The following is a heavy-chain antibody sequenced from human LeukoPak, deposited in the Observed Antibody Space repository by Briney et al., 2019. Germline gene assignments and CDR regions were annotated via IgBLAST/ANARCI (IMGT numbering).Heavy chain of an antibody. CDR2: IEQDGSEK. J-gene: IGHJ5*02. CDR3: AKDAQPRSRWFDP. Sequence: TGGSLRLSCAASGFTFSSYWMSWVRQAPGKGLEWVANIEQDGSEKYYVDSVKGRFTISRDNAKNSLYLQMNTLRAEDTAMYYCAKDAQPRSRWFDPWGQGTLVTVSS. V-gene: IGHV3-7*03. CDR1: GFTFSSYW. D-gene: IGHD3-16*01.